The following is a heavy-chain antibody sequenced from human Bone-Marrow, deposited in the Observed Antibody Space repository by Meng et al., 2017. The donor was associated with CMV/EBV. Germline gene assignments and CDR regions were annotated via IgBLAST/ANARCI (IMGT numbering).Heavy chain of an antibody. D-gene: IGHD1-26*01. CDR2: IRYDGSNK. V-gene: IGHV3-30*02. Sequence: GGPLRLSCAASGFTFSSYGMHWVRQAPGKGLEWVAFIRYDGSNKYYADSVKGRFTISRDNSKNTLYLQMNSLRAEDTALYYCAKSAVGGNYYYYGMDVWGQGTTVTVSS. CDR1: GFTFSSYG. CDR3: AKSAVGGNYYYYGMDV. J-gene: IGHJ6*02.